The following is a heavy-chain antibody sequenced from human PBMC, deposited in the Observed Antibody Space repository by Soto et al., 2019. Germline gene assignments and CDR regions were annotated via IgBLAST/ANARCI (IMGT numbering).Heavy chain of an antibody. V-gene: IGHV4-59*11. D-gene: IGHD4-17*01. CDR1: GGSISSHY. CDR3: ARVGATVTSQALGFDH. CDR2: LYYTGST. Sequence: SETLSLTCTVSGGSISSHYWSWVRQPPGKGLEWIGYLYYTGSTNYNASLKSQVTMSLDTSKNQFSLMLTSVTAADTAVYYCARVGATVTSQALGFDHWGQGILVTVSS. J-gene: IGHJ4*02.